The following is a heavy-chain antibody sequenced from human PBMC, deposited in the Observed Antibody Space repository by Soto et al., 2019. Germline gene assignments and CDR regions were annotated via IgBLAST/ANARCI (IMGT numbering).Heavy chain of an antibody. V-gene: IGHV4-59*11. D-gene: IGHD4-17*01. CDR1: GGSISSHY. CDR3: ARVGATVTSQALGFDH. CDR2: LYYTGST. Sequence: SETLSLTCTVSGGSISSHYWSWVRQPPGKGLEWIGYLYYTGSTNYNASLKSQVTMSLDTSKNQFSLMLTSVTAADTAVYYCARVGATVTSQALGFDHWGQGILVTVSS. J-gene: IGHJ4*02.